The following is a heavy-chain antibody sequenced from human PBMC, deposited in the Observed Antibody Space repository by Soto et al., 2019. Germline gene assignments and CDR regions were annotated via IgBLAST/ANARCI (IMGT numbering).Heavy chain of an antibody. V-gene: IGHV1-18*01. CDR3: ARDLGTYKTPFYFDY. Sequence: QVQLLQSGAEVRKPGASVKLSCKASGYTFTTYGVSWVRQAPGQGLEWMAWISPLNGNTDYAQKNHGRVTVTTDTSTTTTYVELRSLRPDDTALYYCARDLGTYKTPFYFDYWGQGSLVTVSS. D-gene: IGHD7-27*01. J-gene: IGHJ4*02. CDR1: GYTFTTYG. CDR2: ISPLNGNT.